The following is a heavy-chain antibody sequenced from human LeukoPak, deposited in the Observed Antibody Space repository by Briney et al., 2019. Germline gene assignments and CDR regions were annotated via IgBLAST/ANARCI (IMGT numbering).Heavy chain of an antibody. CDR1: GYSISSGYY. CDR2: IYHSGST. Sequence: SETLSLTCAVSGYSISSGYYWGWIRQPPGKGLEWIGSIYHSGSTYYNPSLKSRVTISVDTSKNQFSLKLSSVTAADTAVYYCAREVLLWFGELSQFDYWGQGTLVTVS. V-gene: IGHV4-38-2*02. D-gene: IGHD3-10*01. J-gene: IGHJ4*02. CDR3: AREVLLWFGELSQFDY.